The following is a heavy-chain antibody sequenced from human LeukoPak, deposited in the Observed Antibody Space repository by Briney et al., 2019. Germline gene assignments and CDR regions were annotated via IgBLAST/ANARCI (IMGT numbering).Heavy chain of an antibody. CDR2: IKSKRDGGTT. J-gene: IGHJ4*02. CDR3: TAERGTYYAY. D-gene: IGHD1-26*01. CDR1: GFTFSNAW. V-gene: IGHV3-15*01. Sequence: GGSLRLSCAASGFTFSNAWMSWVGQVPGKGLAWVGRIKSKRDGGTTDYAAPVKGRFTISRDDSKNTVYLQMNSLKTEDTAVYYCTAERGTYYAYWGQGTLVTVSS.